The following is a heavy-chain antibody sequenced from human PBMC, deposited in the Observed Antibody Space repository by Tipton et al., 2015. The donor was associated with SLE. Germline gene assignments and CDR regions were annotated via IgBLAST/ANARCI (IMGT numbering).Heavy chain of an antibody. CDR1: GGSISSSNHY. D-gene: IGHD2-21*01. J-gene: IGHJ5*02. Sequence: TLSLTCTVSGGSISSSNHYWGWIRQPPGKGLEWIGSIYYSGNTYYSPSLESRVTISVDTSKKQFSLKLTSMTAADTAVYYCARAGGGDSNWFDPWGQGTLVTVSS. CDR2: IYYSGNT. CDR3: ARAGGGDSNWFDP. V-gene: IGHV4-39*07.